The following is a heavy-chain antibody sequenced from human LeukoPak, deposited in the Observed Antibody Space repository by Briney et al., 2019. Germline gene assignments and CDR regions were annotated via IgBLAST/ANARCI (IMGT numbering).Heavy chain of an antibody. J-gene: IGHJ3*02. D-gene: IGHD6-6*01. Sequence: SETLSLTCAVSGGSISSGGYSWSWIRQPPGKGLEWIGYIYHSGSTYYNPSLKSRVTISVDRSKNQFSLKLSSVTAADTAVYYCASSSSSLVDAFDIWGQGTMVTVSS. CDR2: IYHSGST. CDR1: GGSISSGGYS. CDR3: ASSSSSLVDAFDI. V-gene: IGHV4-30-2*02.